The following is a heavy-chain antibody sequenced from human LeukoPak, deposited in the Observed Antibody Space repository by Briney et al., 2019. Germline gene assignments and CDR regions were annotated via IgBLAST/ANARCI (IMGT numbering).Heavy chain of an antibody. Sequence: SQTPSLTCAISGDSVSSNSAAWNWVRQSPERGLEWLGRTFYRSKWYNEYAVSVKGRITINPDTSKNQFSLQVNSVTPDDTAVYYCARGVERIDYWGQGTLVTVSS. CDR1: GDSVSSNSAA. CDR2: TFYRSKWYN. J-gene: IGHJ4*02. CDR3: ARGVERIDY. V-gene: IGHV6-1*01. D-gene: IGHD1-1*01.